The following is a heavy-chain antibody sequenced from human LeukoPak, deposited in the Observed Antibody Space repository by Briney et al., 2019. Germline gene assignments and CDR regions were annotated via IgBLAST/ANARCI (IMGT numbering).Heavy chain of an antibody. CDR2: ISGSGGGT. CDR3: AKDLDYDILTGYYRAFDY. CDR1: GFTFSSYG. Sequence: GGSLRLSCAASGFTFSSYGMSWVRQAPGKGLEWVSAISGSGGGTYYADSVKGRFTISRDNSKNTLYLQMNSLRAEDTALYYCAKDLDYDILTGYYRAFDYWGQGTLVTVSS. V-gene: IGHV3-23*01. J-gene: IGHJ4*02. D-gene: IGHD3-9*01.